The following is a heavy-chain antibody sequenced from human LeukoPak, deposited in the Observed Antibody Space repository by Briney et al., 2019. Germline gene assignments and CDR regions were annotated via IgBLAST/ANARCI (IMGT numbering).Heavy chain of an antibody. CDR3: ARAEPSYDILTGPFDY. Sequence: ASVKVSCKASGGTFSSYAISWVRQAPGQGLEWMGWINPNSGGTNYAQKFQGRVTMTRDTSISTAYMELSRLRSDDTAVYYCARAEPSYDILTGPFDYWGQGTLVTVSS. J-gene: IGHJ4*02. CDR1: GGTFSSYA. V-gene: IGHV1-2*02. CDR2: INPNSGGT. D-gene: IGHD3-9*01.